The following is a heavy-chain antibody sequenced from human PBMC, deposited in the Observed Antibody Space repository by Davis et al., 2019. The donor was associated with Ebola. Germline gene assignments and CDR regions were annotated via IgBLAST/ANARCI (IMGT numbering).Heavy chain of an antibody. Sequence: GGSLRLSCAASGFIFSNYWMSWVRQAPGKGLEWVGRIKSKTDGGTTDYAAPVKGRFTISRDDSKDTLFLQMNSLKTEDTAVYYCITEGGYCTNGVCFYYFDYWGQGTLVTVSS. CDR1: GFIFSNYW. CDR3: ITEGGYCTNGVCFYYFDY. V-gene: IGHV3-15*01. CDR2: IKSKTDGGTT. J-gene: IGHJ4*02. D-gene: IGHD2-8*01.